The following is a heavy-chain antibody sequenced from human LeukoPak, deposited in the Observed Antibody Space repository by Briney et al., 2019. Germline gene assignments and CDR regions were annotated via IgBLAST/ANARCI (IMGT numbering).Heavy chain of an antibody. CDR2: ISSSSSYI. CDR1: GFTFSSYS. Sequence: PGGSLRLSCAASGFTFSSYSMNWVRQAPGKGLEWVSSISSSSSYIYYADSVKGRFTISRDNAKNSLYLQMNSLRAEDTAVYYCARDLEGSSWYLPGYYYYYMDVWGKGTTVTVSS. V-gene: IGHV3-21*01. D-gene: IGHD6-13*01. J-gene: IGHJ6*03. CDR3: ARDLEGSSWYLPGYYYYYMDV.